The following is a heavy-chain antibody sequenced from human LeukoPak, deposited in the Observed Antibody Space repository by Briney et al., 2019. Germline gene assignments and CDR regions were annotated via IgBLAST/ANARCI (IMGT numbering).Heavy chain of an antibody. CDR1: GGSIGTNY. CDR2: IYYTGGT. V-gene: IGHV4-59*08. J-gene: IGHJ4*02. Sequence: SETLSLTCTVSGGSIGTNYWTWIRQPPGKGLEYIGYIYYTGGTNYNPSLKSRVTISADTSKNQFSLKLSSVAAADTAVYFCAKYGNSGWVIDNWGQGTLVTVSS. CDR3: AKYGNSGWVIDN. D-gene: IGHD6-19*01.